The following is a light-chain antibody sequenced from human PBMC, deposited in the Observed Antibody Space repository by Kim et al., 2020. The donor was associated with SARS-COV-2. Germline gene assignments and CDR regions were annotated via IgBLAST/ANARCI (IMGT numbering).Light chain of an antibody. Sequence: NFMLTQPHSVSESPGKTVTISCTRSSGSIASNYVQWYQQRPGSAPTTVIYEDNQRPSGVPDRFSGSIDSSSNSASLTISGLKTEDEADYYYQSYDSSHWVFGGGTQLTVL. CDR3: QSYDSSHWV. J-gene: IGLJ3*02. V-gene: IGLV6-57*04. CDR2: EDN. CDR1: SGSIASNY.